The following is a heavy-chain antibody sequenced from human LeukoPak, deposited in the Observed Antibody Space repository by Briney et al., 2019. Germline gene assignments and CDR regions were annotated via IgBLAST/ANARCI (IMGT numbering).Heavy chain of an antibody. V-gene: IGHV4-4*02. J-gene: IGHJ1*01. D-gene: IGHD3-22*01. CDR3: ARRDYYDSTGYYDSQN. Sequence: SGTLSLTCAVSGGSISTDKWWSWVRQPPGKGLKWIGEIHRSGSTNYNSSLKSRVTISVDKSKNQFSLKLSSVTAADTAVYYCARRDYYDSTGYYDSQNWGQGTLVIVSS. CDR1: GGSISTDKW. CDR2: IHRSGST.